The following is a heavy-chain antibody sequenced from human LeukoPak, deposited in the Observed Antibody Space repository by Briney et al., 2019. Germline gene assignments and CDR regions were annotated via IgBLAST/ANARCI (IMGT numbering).Heavy chain of an antibody. D-gene: IGHD3-22*01. CDR3: ARVYYYDSSGYYYEDY. CDR1: GYTFTGYY. J-gene: IGHJ4*02. CDR2: INPNSGGT. Sequence: ASVKVSFKASGYTFTGYYMHWVRQAPGQGLEWMGWINPNSGGTNYAQKFQGRVTMTRDTSISTAYMELSRLRSDDTAVYYCARVYYYDSSGYYYEDYWGQGTLVTVSS. V-gene: IGHV1-2*02.